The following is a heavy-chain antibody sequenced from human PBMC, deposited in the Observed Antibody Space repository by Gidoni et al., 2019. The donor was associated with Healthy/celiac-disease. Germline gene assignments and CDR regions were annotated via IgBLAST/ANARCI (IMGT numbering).Heavy chain of an antibody. CDR1: GYTFTSYG. CDR2: ISAYNGNT. D-gene: IGHD6-13*01. J-gene: IGHJ6*02. Sequence: QVQLVQSGAEVKKPGASVKVSCKPSGYTFTSYGISWVRQAPGQGLEWMGWISAYNGNTNYAQKLQGRVTMTTDTSTSTAYMELRSLRSDDTAVYYCARVSIAAAGSPYYYYGMDVWGQGTTVTVSS. V-gene: IGHV1-18*01. CDR3: ARVSIAAAGSPYYYYGMDV.